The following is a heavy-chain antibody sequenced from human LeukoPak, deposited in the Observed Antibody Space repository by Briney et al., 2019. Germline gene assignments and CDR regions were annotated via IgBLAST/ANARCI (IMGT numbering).Heavy chain of an antibody. CDR3: ARKIRGDYYSDY. Sequence: SETLSLTCTVSGYSISSGYYWGWIRQPPGKGLEWIGSIYHSGSTYYNPSLKSRVTISVDTSKNQFSLKLSSVTAADTAVYYCARKIRGDYYSDYWGQGTLVTVSS. V-gene: IGHV4-38-2*02. CDR2: IYHSGST. J-gene: IGHJ4*02. D-gene: IGHD3-10*01. CDR1: GYSISSGYY.